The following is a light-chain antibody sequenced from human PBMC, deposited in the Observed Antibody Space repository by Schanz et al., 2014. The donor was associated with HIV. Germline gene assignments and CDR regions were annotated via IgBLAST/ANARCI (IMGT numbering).Light chain of an antibody. CDR2: AAS. Sequence: IQLTQSPSSLSASVGDRVTITCRASQGISTYLPWYQQKPGKAPNLLIYAASTLHTGVPLRFSGSGSGTDFTLTINGLQPDDFATYYCQQLNSFPYTFGQGTMLEI. J-gene: IGKJ2*01. CDR1: QGISTY. V-gene: IGKV1-9*01. CDR3: QQLNSFPYT.